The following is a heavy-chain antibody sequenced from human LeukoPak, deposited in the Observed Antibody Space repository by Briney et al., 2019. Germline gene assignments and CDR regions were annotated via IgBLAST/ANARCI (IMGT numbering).Heavy chain of an antibody. CDR1: GFTFSTYG. J-gene: IGHJ4*02. CDR3: ARDLPYYYDSSGSRHAY. D-gene: IGHD3-22*01. V-gene: IGHV3-30*02. Sequence: PGGSLRLSCAASGFTFSTYGMHWVRQAPGKGLEWVAFIRYDAINKYYADSVKGRFTISRDNSKNTLYLQMNSPRAEDTAVYYCARDLPYYYDSSGSRHAYWGQGTLVTVSS. CDR2: IRYDAINK.